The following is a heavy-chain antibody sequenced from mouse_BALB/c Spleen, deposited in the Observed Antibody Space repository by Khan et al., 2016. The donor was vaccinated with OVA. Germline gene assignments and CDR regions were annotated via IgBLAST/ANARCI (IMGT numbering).Heavy chain of an antibody. CDR1: GYSITSDYA. V-gene: IGHV3-2*02. CDR3: ARRGDGDYGAMDY. D-gene: IGHD2-13*01. Sequence: EVQLQESGPGLVKPSQSLSLTCTVTGYSITSDYAWNWIRQFPGNKLEWMGYISYSGSTSYNPSLKSRISITRDTSKNQFFLQLNSVTTEDTATYYGARRGDGDYGAMDYWGQGTSVTVSS. CDR2: ISYSGST. J-gene: IGHJ4*01.